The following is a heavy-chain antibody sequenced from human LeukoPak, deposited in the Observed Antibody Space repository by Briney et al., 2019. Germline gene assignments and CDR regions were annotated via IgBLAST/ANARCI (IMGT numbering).Heavy chain of an antibody. Sequence: ASVKVSCKASGFTFNTHGISWVRQAPGQGLEWMGWITAYKGKTNYPQKFQDRITMTTDTSTTTAYMELRSLRSDDTAIYYCVRDQAQWPQGDYFGMDVWGQGTTVTVS. J-gene: IGHJ6*02. V-gene: IGHV1-18*01. CDR3: VRDQAQWPQGDYFGMDV. CDR2: ITAYKGKT. CDR1: GFTFNTHG. D-gene: IGHD6-19*01.